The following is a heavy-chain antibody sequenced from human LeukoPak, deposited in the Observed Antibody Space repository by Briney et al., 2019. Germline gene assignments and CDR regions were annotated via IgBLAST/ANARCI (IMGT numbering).Heavy chain of an antibody. CDR3: VRVRGYWLVRGYLDY. V-gene: IGHV4-39*02. J-gene: IGHJ4*02. D-gene: IGHD6-19*01. CDR1: GGSMSSSSYY. CDR2: IYYSGAN. Sequence: PSETLSLTCTVSGGSMSSSSYYWGWIRQSPGKGLEWIGSIYYSGANHYNPPLKSRVTMSVDTSKNQFSVKLTSVTATDTAVYYCVRVRGYWLVRGYLDYWGQGTQVTVSS.